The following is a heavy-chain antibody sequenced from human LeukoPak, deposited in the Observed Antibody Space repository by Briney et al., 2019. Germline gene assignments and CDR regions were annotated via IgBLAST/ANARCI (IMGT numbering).Heavy chain of an antibody. Sequence: SETLSLTCTVSGGSISSYYWSWIRQPPGKGLEWIGYIYYSGSTNYNPSLKSRVTISVDTSKSQFSLKLSSVTAADTAVYYCARPQGYCSSTSCYHWLDPWGQGTLVTVSS. CDR1: GGSISSYY. V-gene: IGHV4-59*08. D-gene: IGHD2-2*01. CDR3: ARPQGYCSSTSCYHWLDP. J-gene: IGHJ5*02. CDR2: IYYSGST.